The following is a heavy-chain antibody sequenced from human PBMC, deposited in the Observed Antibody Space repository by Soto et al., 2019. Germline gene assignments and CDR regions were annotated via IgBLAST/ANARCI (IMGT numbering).Heavy chain of an antibody. J-gene: IGHJ5*02. Sequence: EVQLVESGGGLVKPGGSLRLSCAASGFTFSSYSMNWVRRAPGRGLEWISHISASGHTIHYADSMKGRFTISRDNAKNSLYLQMNSLRADDTAVYYCARGLGVTTGRFDPWGQGTLVTVSS. D-gene: IGHD4-4*01. V-gene: IGHV3-48*01. CDR3: ARGLGVTTGRFDP. CDR2: ISASGHTI. CDR1: GFTFSSYS.